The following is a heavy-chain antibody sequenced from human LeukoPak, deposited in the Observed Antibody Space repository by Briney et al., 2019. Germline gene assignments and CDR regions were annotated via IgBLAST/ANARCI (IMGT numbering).Heavy chain of an antibody. CDR1: GGTFSSYA. V-gene: IGHV1-69*13. CDR3: ARLLARGYSGYDRTTVTTFGVEVAGYYYGMDV. CDR2: IIPIFGTA. Sequence: SVKVSCKASGGTFSSYAISWVRQAPGQGLEWMGGIIPIFGTANYAQKFQGRVTITADESTSTAYMELSSLRSEDTAVYYCARLLARGYSGYDRTTVTTFGVEVAGYYYGMDVWGQGTTVTVSS. J-gene: IGHJ6*02. D-gene: IGHD5-12*01.